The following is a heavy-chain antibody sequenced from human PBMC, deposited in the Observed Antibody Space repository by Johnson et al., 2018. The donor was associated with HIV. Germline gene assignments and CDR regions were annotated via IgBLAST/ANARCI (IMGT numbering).Heavy chain of an antibody. V-gene: IGHV3-11*05. CDR1: GFTFSDYY. Sequence: QVQPVEPGGGLVKPGGSLRLSCVGSGFTFSDYYMSWVRQAPGMGLEWIAYIRGGSAGTFYADSVKGRFTISRDNSKNTLYLQMNSLRAEDTAFYYCAREGGGSNEDDAFDIWGQGTMVTVSS. CDR3: AREGGGSNEDDAFDI. J-gene: IGHJ3*02. D-gene: IGHD1-26*01. CDR2: IRGGSAGT.